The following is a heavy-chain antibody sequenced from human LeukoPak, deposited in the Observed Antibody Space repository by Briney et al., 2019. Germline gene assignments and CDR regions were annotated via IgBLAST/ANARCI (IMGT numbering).Heavy chain of an antibody. CDR1: GFTFSNAW. D-gene: IGHD3-10*01. V-gene: IGHV3-15*01. Sequence: GGSLRLSCAASGFTFSNAWMSWVHQAPGKGLEWVGRIKSKTDGGTTDYAAPVKGRFTISRDDSKNTLYLQMNSLKTEDTAVYYCTTDAATMVRGVIVYWGQGTLVTVSS. CDR2: IKSKTDGGTT. CDR3: TTDAATMVRGVIVY. J-gene: IGHJ4*02.